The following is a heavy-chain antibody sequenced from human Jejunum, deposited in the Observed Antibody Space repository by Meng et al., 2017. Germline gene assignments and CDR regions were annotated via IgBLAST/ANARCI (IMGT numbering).Heavy chain of an antibody. V-gene: IGHV4-38-2*02. J-gene: IGHJ3*02. CDR3: ARDGSYSGYDYIFDI. CDR2: IYHSGST. CDR1: GFSISSDYY. D-gene: IGHD5-12*01. Sequence: GSLRLSCAVSGFSISSDYYWGWIRQAPGKGLEWIGTIYHSGSTYWNPSLKSRLTISVDTSKNQVSLRLRSVTAADTAVYYCARDGSYSGYDYIFDIWGQGTMVTVSS.